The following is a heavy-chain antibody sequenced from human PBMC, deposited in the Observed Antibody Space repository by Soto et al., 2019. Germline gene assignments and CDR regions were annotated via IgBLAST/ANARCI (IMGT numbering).Heavy chain of an antibody. CDR2: ISSNGGST. CDR3: ARPYYDILTGYSQTELSDAFDI. V-gene: IGHV3-64*01. Sequence: GGSLRLSCAASGFTFSSYAMHWVRQAPGKGLEYVSAISSNGGSTYYANSVKGRFTISRDNSKNTLYLQMGSLRAEDMAVYYCARPYYDILTGYSQTELSDAFDIWGQGTMVTVSS. CDR1: GFTFSSYA. D-gene: IGHD3-9*01. J-gene: IGHJ3*02.